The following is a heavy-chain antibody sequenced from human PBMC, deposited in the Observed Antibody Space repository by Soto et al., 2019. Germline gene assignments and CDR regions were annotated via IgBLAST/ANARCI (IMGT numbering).Heavy chain of an antibody. CDR3: ARAGGSGGTIHPFDP. CDR2: INPSGGST. CDR1: GYTFTSYY. J-gene: IGHJ5*02. D-gene: IGHD2-15*01. Sequence: GASVKVSCKASGYTFTSYYMHWVRQAPGQGLEWMGIINPSGGSTSYAQKFQGRVTMTRDTSTSTVYMELSSLRSEDTAVYYCARAGGSGGTIHPFDPWGQGTLVTVSS. V-gene: IGHV1-46*01.